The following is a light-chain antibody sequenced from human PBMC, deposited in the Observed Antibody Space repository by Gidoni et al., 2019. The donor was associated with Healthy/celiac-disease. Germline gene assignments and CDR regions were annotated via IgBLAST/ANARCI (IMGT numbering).Light chain of an antibody. CDR2: AAS. CDR1: QNISSY. Sequence: DIQMTQSPSSLSASVGDRVTITCRASQNISSYLNWYQQKPGKAPKLLIYAASSLHGVPSRFSGSGSGTDFTLTISSLQPEDFATYYCQQSYSTPRTFGQGTKVEIK. CDR3: QQSYSTPRT. J-gene: IGKJ1*01. V-gene: IGKV1-39*01.